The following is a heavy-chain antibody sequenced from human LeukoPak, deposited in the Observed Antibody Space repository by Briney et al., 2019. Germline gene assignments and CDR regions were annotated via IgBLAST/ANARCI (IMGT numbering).Heavy chain of an antibody. CDR1: GYTFTSYG. V-gene: IGHV1-18*01. D-gene: IGHD3-22*01. CDR3: ARDGRSDYYDSSGYYYGGGFDY. J-gene: IGHJ4*02. CDR2: ISAYNGNT. Sequence: GASVKVSCKASGYTFTSYGISWVRQAPGQGLEWMGWISAYNGNTNYAQKLQGRVTMTTATSTSTAYMELRSLRSDDTAVYYCARDGRSDYYDSSGYYYGGGFDYWGQGTLVTVSS.